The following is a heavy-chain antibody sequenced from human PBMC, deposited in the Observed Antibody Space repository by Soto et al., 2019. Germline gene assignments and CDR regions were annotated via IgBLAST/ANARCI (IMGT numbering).Heavy chain of an antibody. CDR3: TRGRENYSYFDY. CDR1: GFTFSSYN. Sequence: PGGSLRLSCAASGFTFSSYNMNWVRQAPGKGLEWVSSISSSSSYIYYADSVKGRFTISRDNAKNSLYLQMSSLRAEDTAVYYCTRGRENYSYFDYWGQGIVVTVSS. D-gene: IGHD1-26*01. J-gene: IGHJ4*02. CDR2: ISSSSSYI. V-gene: IGHV3-21*01.